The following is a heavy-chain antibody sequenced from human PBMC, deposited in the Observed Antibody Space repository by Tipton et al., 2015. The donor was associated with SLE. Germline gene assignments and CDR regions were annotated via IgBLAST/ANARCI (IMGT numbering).Heavy chain of an antibody. Sequence: QLVQSGAEVKEPGESLKISCKGSGYSFTSYWIGWVRQMPGKGLEWMGIIYPGDSDTRYSPSFQGQVTLSADKSISTAYLQWSSLKASDTAMYYCARLPYYYDSSGYYLDFDYWGQGTLVTVSS. CDR1: GYSFTSYW. V-gene: IGHV5-51*01. CDR2: IYPGDSDT. J-gene: IGHJ4*02. D-gene: IGHD3-22*01. CDR3: ARLPYYYDSSGYYLDFDY.